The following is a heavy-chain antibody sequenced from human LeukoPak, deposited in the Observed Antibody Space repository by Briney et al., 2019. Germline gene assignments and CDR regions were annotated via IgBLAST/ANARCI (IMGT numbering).Heavy chain of an antibody. CDR2: INPNSGGT. CDR3: AREYGSGSYPFDY. Sequence: GASVKVSCKASGYTFTGYYMHWVRQAPGQGLEWMGWINPNSGGTNYAQKFQGRVTMTRDTSISTAYMELSRLRSDDTAVYCCAREYGSGSYPFDYWGQGTLVTVSS. D-gene: IGHD3-10*01. J-gene: IGHJ4*02. CDR1: GYTFTGYY. V-gene: IGHV1-2*02.